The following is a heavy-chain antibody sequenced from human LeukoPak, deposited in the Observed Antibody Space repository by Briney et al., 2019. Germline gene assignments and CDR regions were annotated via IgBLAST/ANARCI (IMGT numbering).Heavy chain of an antibody. D-gene: IGHD6-13*01. V-gene: IGHV4-4*07. CDR3: ARAGYSSSWVN. CDR1: GGSISSYY. J-gene: IGHJ4*02. Sequence: SETLSLTCTVSGGSISSYYWSWIRQPAGKGLEWIGRIYTSESTNYNPSLKSRVTMSVDTSKSQFSLKLNSVTAADTAVYYCARAGYSSSWVNWGQGTLVTVSS. CDR2: IYTSEST.